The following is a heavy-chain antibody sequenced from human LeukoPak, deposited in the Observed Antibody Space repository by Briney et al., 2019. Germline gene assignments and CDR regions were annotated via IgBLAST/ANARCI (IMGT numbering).Heavy chain of an antibody. J-gene: IGHJ5*02. CDR2: ISSSSSYI. Sequence: GGSLRLSCAASGFTFSSYSMNWVRQAPGKGLEWVSSISSSSSYIYYADSVKGRFTISRDTSRNTLYLQMNSLRAEDTAVYYCARHDWFDPWGQGTLVTVSS. V-gene: IGHV3-21*01. CDR3: ARHDWFDP. CDR1: GFTFSSYS.